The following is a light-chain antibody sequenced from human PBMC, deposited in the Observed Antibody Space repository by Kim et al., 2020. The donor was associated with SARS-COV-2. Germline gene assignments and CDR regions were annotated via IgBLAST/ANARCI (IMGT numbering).Light chain of an antibody. J-gene: IGLJ2*01. CDR2: YDS. V-gene: IGLV3-21*04. CDR3: QVWDSSSDPVV. CDR1: NIGSKS. Sequence: SYELTQPPSVSVAPGKPARITCGGNNIGSKSVHWYQQKPGQAPVLVIYYDSDRPSGIPERFSGSNSGNTATLTISRVEAGDEADYYCQVWDSSSDPVVFGGGTQLTVL.